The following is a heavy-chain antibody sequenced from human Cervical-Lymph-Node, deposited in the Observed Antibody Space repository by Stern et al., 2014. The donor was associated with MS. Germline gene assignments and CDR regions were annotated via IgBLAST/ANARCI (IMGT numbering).Heavy chain of an antibody. V-gene: IGHV4-61*02. CDR2: LHASGAT. D-gene: IGHD3-10*01. CDR1: GASISSGTSY. Sequence: QLQLQESGPGLVKPSQTLSLTCTVSGASISSGTSYWSWIRQPAGGGLEWIGRLHASGATHYNPSLKSRVTLSGDTSKQPFSMNLNAVPAADTAVYYCARGHWEFLGNNYFDSWGQGTLVTVSS. J-gene: IGHJ4*02. CDR3: ARGHWEFLGNNYFDS.